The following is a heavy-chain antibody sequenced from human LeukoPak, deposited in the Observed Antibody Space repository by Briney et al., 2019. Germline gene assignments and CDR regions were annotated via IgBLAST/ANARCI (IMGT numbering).Heavy chain of an antibody. V-gene: IGHV4-34*08. CDR2: INHSGST. Sequence: GSLRLSCAASGFTFSSYAMSWIRQPPGKGLEWIGEINHSGSTSYNPSLKSRVTISVDTSKNQFSLKLSSVSAADTAVYYCAGKSLQDSSGYYFTGTVVDYWGQGTLVTVSS. J-gene: IGHJ4*02. CDR1: GFTFSSYA. CDR3: AGKSLQDSSGYYFTGTVVDY. D-gene: IGHD3-22*01.